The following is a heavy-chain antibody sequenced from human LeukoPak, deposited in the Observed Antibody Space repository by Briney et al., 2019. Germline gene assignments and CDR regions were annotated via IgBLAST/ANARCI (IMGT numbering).Heavy chain of an antibody. Sequence: GASVKVSCKASGGTFSSYAISWVRQAPGQGLEWMGGIIPIFGTANYAQKFQGRVTITTDESTSTAYMELSSLRSEDTAVYYCASPGNFWSGYPAGGYYYMDVWGKGTTVNVSS. J-gene: IGHJ6*03. D-gene: IGHD3-3*01. CDR3: ASPGNFWSGYPAGGYYYMDV. CDR2: IIPIFGTA. V-gene: IGHV1-69*05. CDR1: GGTFSSYA.